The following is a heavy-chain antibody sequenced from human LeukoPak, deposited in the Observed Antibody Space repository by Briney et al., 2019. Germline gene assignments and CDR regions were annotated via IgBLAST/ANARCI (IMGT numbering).Heavy chain of an antibody. CDR2: IIPIFGTA. Sequence: ASVKVSCKASGGTFSSYAIGWVRQAPGQGLEWMGGIIPIFGTANYAQKFQGRVTITADKSTSTAYMELSSLRSEDTAVYYCARQVWFGESHFDYWGQGTLVTVSS. CDR3: ARQVWFGESHFDY. CDR1: GGTFSSYA. D-gene: IGHD3-10*01. V-gene: IGHV1-69*06. J-gene: IGHJ4*02.